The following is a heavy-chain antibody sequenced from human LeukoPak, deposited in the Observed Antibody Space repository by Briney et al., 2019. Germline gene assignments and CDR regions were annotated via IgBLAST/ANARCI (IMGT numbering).Heavy chain of an antibody. CDR2: INPNSGDT. J-gene: IGHJ1*01. D-gene: IGHD6-13*01. CDR3: ARGSPVAAAGTAYFHH. CDR1: GYTFTDYY. V-gene: IGHV1-2*04. Sequence: ASVKVSCKASGYTFTDYYMHWVRQAPGQGLEWMGWINPNSGDTNFAQEFQGWVTMTRDTSISPAYIELSRSRSDDTAMYYCARGSPVAAAGTAYFHHWGQGTLVTVSS.